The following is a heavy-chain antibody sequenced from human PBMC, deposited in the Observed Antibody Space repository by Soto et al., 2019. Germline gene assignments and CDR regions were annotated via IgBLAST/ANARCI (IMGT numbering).Heavy chain of an antibody. J-gene: IGHJ4*02. Sequence: GGSLRLSCAASGFTFSSYAMSWVRQAPGKGLEWVSAISGSGGSTYYADSVKGRFTISRDNSKNTLYLQMNSLRAEDTAVYYCVIHHKKHIVVVTAQPFDYWGQGTLVTVSS. CDR2: ISGSGGST. V-gene: IGHV3-23*01. CDR3: VIHHKKHIVVVTAQPFDY. D-gene: IGHD2-21*02. CDR1: GFTFSSYA.